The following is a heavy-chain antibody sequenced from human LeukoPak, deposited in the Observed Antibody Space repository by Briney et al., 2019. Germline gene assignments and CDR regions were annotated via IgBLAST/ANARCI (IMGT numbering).Heavy chain of an antibody. D-gene: IGHD3-3*01. V-gene: IGHV4-34*01. Sequence: SETLSLTCAVYGGSFSGYYWSWIRQPPGKGLKWIGEINHSGSTNYNPSLKSRVTISVDTSKNQFSLKLSSVTAADTAVYYCARSYYDFWSGYVGPFDYWGQGTLVTVSS. J-gene: IGHJ4*02. CDR1: GGSFSGYY. CDR2: INHSGST. CDR3: ARSYYDFWSGYVGPFDY.